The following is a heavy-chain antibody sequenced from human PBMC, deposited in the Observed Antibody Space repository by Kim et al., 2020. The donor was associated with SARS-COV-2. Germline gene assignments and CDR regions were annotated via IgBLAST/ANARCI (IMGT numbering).Heavy chain of an antibody. D-gene: IGHD3-22*01. Sequence: SETLSLTCTVSGCSIRSSSYYWAWICLPPGKGLDSCGSIYNSRSTYYNPSLKSRVTISVDTTKHQFSLKLSSVTDADTARYYCALLRRHYSDYWGQGT. J-gene: IGHJ4*02. CDR1: GCSIRSSSYY. CDR3: ALLRRHYSDY. V-gene: IGHV4-39*01. CDR2: IYNSRST.